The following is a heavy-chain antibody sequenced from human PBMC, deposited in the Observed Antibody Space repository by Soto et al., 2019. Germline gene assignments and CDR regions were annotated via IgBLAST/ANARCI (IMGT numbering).Heavy chain of an antibody. V-gene: IGHV1-46*01. CDR1: GYSFTSYY. CDR3: ARRQGENYFDY. CDR2: INPSGSST. J-gene: IGHJ4*02. D-gene: IGHD3-16*01. Sequence: QVQLVQSGAEVKKPGASVKVSCKASGYSFTSYYMHWVRQAPGQGLEWMGIINPSGSSTTYAQKCQGRVTMTRDTSTSTVYMELSSLRSEDTAVYYCARRQGENYFDYWGQGTLVTVSS.